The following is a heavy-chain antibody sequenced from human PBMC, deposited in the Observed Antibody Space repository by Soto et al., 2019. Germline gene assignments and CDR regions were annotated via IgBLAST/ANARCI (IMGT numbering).Heavy chain of an antibody. CDR3: AKDELEGYYDSSGYYNY. Sequence: PGGSLRLSCAASGFTFSSYAMTWVRQAPGKGLEWVSAISAGGGSAYYADSVKGLFTISRDNSKNTLYLQMNSLRAEDTAVYYCAKDELEGYYDSSGYYNYWGQGTLVTVSS. CDR2: ISAGGGSA. D-gene: IGHD3-22*01. J-gene: IGHJ4*02. CDR1: GFTFSSYA. V-gene: IGHV3-23*01.